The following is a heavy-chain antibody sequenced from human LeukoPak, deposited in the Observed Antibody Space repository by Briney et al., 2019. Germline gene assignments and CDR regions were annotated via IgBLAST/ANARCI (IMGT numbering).Heavy chain of an antibody. CDR1: GFTFSNAW. CDR3: TTHKGYIDY. CDR2: IKGQTDGGTT. J-gene: IGHJ4*02. Sequence: PGGSLRLSCAASGFTFSNAWMSWVRQAPGKGLEWVGLIKGQTDGGTTDYAAPVKGRFTISRDASKNTLYLQMNSLKTEDTAVYYCTTHKGYIDYWGQGTLVTVSS. V-gene: IGHV3-15*01.